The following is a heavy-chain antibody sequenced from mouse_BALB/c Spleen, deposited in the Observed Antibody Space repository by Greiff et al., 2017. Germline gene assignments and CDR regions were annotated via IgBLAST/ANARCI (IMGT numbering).Heavy chain of an antibody. Sequence: EVKLVESGPGLVKPSQSLSLTCTVTGYSITSDYAWNWIRQFPGNKLEWMGYICYSGSTSYNPSLKSRISITRDTSKNQFFLQLNSVTTEDTATYYCARGGLLRLPFAYWGQGTLVTVSA. CDR1: GYSITSDYA. CDR2: ICYSGST. V-gene: IGHV3-2*02. D-gene: IGHD1-2*01. J-gene: IGHJ3*01. CDR3: ARGGLLRLPFAY.